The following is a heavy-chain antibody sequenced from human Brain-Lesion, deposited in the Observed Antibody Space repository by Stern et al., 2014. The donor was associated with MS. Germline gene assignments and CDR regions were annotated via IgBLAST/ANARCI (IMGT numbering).Heavy chain of an antibody. Sequence: QVQLVESGPGLVKPSETLSLTCTVAGGSVSSTSYAWAWIRQPPGKGLEWIGTIYYSGNTYYSPSLKSRLTISLDKSKNPFFLQLRSVPAADTAVYYCAGEEDIRYCSGGSCTGNWFDPWGQGTLVTVSS. V-gene: IGHV4-39*01. CDR1: GGSVSSTSYA. J-gene: IGHJ5*02. CDR3: AGEEDIRYCSGGSCTGNWFDP. D-gene: IGHD2-15*01. CDR2: IYYSGNT.